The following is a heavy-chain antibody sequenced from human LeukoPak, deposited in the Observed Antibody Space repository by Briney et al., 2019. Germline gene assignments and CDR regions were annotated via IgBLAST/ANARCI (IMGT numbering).Heavy chain of an antibody. CDR1: GFTVSSNY. V-gene: IGHV3-33*08. D-gene: IGHD3-9*01. CDR3: ARADYDILTGYSGGNFDS. J-gene: IGHJ4*02. Sequence: GGSLRLSCAASGFTVSSNYMSWVRQAPGKGLEWVAVIWYDGSKKYYGDSVKGRFTISRDNSKHMVYLQMNSLRAEDTAVYYCARADYDILTGYSGGNFDSWGQGTLVTVSS. CDR2: IWYDGSKK.